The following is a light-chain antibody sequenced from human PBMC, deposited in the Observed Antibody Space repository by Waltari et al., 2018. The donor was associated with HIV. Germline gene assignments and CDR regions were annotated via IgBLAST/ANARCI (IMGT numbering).Light chain of an antibody. V-gene: IGLV2-11*01. CDR1: SSDVGGYHS. Sequence: QSALTQPRSVSGSTGQSVTISCTGTSSDVGGYHSVSWYHQPPGRAPKLMLSAVRKRPSGVPDRFAGSKSGNTASLTISGLQAEDEADYYCCSYAGSYTLVFGGGTKLTVL. J-gene: IGLJ3*02. CDR2: AVR. CDR3: CSYAGSYTLV.